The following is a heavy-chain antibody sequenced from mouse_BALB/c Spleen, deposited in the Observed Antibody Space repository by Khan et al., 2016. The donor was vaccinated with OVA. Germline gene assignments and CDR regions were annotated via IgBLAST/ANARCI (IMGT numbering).Heavy chain of an antibody. J-gene: IGHJ2*01. V-gene: IGHV5-6-3*01. CDR1: RFTISSYG. Sequence: EVELVESGGGIVQPGGSLKRSCAAFRFTISSYGMSSVRQTPDKRLELVATIDSNGGSTDYPDSVQPRFTISGDNAKNALYLQMRSRESEDTAMYYCARSAIWGQGTTLTVSS. CDR3: ARSAI. CDR2: IDSNGGST. D-gene: IGHD2-12*01.